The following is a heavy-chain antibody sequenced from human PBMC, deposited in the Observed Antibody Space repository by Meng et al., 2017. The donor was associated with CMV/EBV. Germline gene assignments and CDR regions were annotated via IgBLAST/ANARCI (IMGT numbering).Heavy chain of an antibody. Sequence: GESLKISCAASGFTFSNAWMSWVRQAPGKGLEWVGRIKSKTDGGTTDYAAPVKGRFTISRDDSKNTLYLQMNSLKTEDTAVYYRTTLYYYDSSGLNYWGQGTLVTVSS. CDR3: TTLYYYDSSGLNY. D-gene: IGHD3-22*01. V-gene: IGHV3-15*01. J-gene: IGHJ4*02. CDR1: GFTFSNAW. CDR2: IKSKTDGGTT.